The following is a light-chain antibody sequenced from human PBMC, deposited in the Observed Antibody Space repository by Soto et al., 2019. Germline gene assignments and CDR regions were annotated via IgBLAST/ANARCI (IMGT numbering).Light chain of an antibody. CDR3: QQYNNWPPTWT. Sequence: EIVMTQSPATLSVSPGERATLSCRASQSVSSNLAWYQQKPGQAPRLLIYGASTMATGIPARFSGSGSGTEFTLTISGLQSEDFAVYYCQQYNNWPPTWTFGQGTKVEIK. V-gene: IGKV3-15*01. CDR1: QSVSSN. CDR2: GAS. J-gene: IGKJ1*01.